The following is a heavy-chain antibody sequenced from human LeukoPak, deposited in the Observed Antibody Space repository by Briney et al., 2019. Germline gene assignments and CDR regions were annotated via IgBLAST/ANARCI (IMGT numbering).Heavy chain of an antibody. CDR1: GGSISSGGYS. CDR3: ARHISGWYLNYYYYYMDV. Sequence: SETLSLTCAVSGGSISSGGYSWSWIRQPPGKGLEWIGYSYYSGSTNYNPSLKSRVTMSVDTSKNQFSLKLTSVTAADTAVYYCARHISGWYLNYYYYYMDVWGKGATVTISS. CDR2: SYYSGST. V-gene: IGHV4-61*08. D-gene: IGHD6-19*01. J-gene: IGHJ6*03.